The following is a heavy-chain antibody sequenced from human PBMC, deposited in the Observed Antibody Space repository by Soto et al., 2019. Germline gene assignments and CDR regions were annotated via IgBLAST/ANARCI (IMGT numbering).Heavy chain of an antibody. CDR1: GGSISSYY. D-gene: IGHD6-13*01. V-gene: IGHV4-59*01. J-gene: IGHJ5*02. Sequence: SETLSLTCTVSGGSISSYYWSWIRQPPGKGLEWIGYIYYSGSTNYNPSLKSRVTISVDTSKNQFSLKLSSVTAADTAVYYCARADKQQAGLFDPWAQGTLVIVSS. CDR2: IYYSGST. CDR3: ARADKQQAGLFDP.